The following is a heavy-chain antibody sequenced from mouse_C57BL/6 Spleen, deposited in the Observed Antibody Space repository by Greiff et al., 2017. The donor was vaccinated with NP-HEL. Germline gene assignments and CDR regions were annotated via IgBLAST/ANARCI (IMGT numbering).Heavy chain of an antibody. V-gene: IGHV5-17*01. D-gene: IGHD1-1*01. CDR2: ISSGSSTI. J-gene: IGHJ2*01. Sequence: EVKLEESGGGLVKPGGSLKLSCAASGFTFSDYGMHWVRQAPEKGLEWVAYISSGSSTIYYADTVKGRFTISRDNAKNTLFLQMTSLRSEDTAMYYCARTHGSSFHYFDYWGQGTTLTVSS. CDR1: GFTFSDYG. CDR3: ARTHGSSFHYFDY.